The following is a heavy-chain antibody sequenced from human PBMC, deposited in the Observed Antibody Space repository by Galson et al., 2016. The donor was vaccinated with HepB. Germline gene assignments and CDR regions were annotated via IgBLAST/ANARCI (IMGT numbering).Heavy chain of an antibody. CDR3: TRDALTYYYDSTDYYIDY. D-gene: IGHD3-22*01. CDR2: ISGSGGNT. CDR1: RFTFRNYA. V-gene: IGHV3-23*01. J-gene: IGHJ4*02. Sequence: SLRLSCAPSRFTFRNYAMSWVRQAPGKGLEWVSAISGSGGNTYYADSVKGRFTISRDNSKYTLYLQMNSLRAEDTAVYYCTRDALTYYYDSTDYYIDYWGQGTLVTVSS.